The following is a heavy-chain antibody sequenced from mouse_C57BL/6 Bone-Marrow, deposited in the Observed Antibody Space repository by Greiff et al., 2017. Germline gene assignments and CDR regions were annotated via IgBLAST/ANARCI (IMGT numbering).Heavy chain of an antibody. V-gene: IGHV14-4*01. CDR2: IDPENGDT. D-gene: IGHD2-9*01. CDR1: GFNIKDDY. CDR3: TTLPYYGYDDGCDY. Sequence: EVKLVESGAELVRPGASVKLSCTASGFNIKDDYMHWVKQRPEQGLEWIGWIDPENGDTEYASKFQGKATITADTSSNTAYLQLSSLTSEDTAVYYCTTLPYYGYDDGCDYWGQGTTLTVSS. J-gene: IGHJ2*01.